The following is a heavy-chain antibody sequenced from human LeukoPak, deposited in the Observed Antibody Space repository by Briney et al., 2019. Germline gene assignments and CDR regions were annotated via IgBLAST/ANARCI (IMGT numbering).Heavy chain of an antibody. V-gene: IGHV4-39*01. Sequence: SETLSLTCTVSGGSVSSSSYYWGWIRQPPGKGLEWIGSIYYSGSTYYNPSLKSRVTISVDTSKNQFSLKLSSVTAADTAVYYCARIVWRGGRGYYYYGMDVWGQGTTVTVSS. CDR3: ARIVWRGGRGYYYYGMDV. CDR2: IYYSGST. J-gene: IGHJ6*02. CDR1: GGSVSSSSYY. D-gene: IGHD3-16*02.